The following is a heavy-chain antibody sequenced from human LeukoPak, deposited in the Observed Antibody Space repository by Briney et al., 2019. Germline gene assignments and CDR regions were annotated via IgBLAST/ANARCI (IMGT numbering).Heavy chain of an antibody. CDR3: AKGRLHCSSTSCPSVFDY. V-gene: IGHV3-23*01. CDR1: GFTFSSYA. J-gene: IGHJ4*02. D-gene: IGHD2-2*01. Sequence: GGSLRLSCAASGFTFSSYAMSWVRQAPGKGLEWVSAISGSGGSTYYTDSVKGRFTISRDNSKNTLYLQMNSLRAEDTAVYYCAKGRLHCSSTSCPSVFDYWGRGTLVTVSS. CDR2: ISGSGGST.